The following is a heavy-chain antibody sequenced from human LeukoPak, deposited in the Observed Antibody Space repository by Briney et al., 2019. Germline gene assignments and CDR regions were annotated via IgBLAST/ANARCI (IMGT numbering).Heavy chain of an antibody. CDR2: ISRTGDWT. Sequence: GESVRLSCAASGFTFGNYAMSWVRQTPGKGLDWVSIISRTGDWTNYADSVQGRFTISRDNSKNTLYLQMNSLRAEDTAVYYCAKDLSYTGWSFDYWGQGTLVTVSS. D-gene: IGHD1-1*01. V-gene: IGHV3-23*01. J-gene: IGHJ4*02. CDR1: GFTFGNYA. CDR3: AKDLSYTGWSFDY.